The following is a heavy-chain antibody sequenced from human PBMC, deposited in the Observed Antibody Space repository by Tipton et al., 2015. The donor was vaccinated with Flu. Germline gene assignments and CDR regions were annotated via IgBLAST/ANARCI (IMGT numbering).Heavy chain of an antibody. CDR3: TRHGPGQMYYFDY. Sequence: SLRLSCAASGFTFSGSAVHWVRQASGKGLEWVGRIRSKANSYATAYAASVKGRFTISRDDSENTAYLQMNSLKTEDTAVYYCTRHGPGQMYYFDYWGQGTLVTVSS. D-gene: IGHD3/OR15-3a*01. CDR1: GFTFSGSA. CDR2: IRSKANSYAT. J-gene: IGHJ4*02. V-gene: IGHV3-73*01.